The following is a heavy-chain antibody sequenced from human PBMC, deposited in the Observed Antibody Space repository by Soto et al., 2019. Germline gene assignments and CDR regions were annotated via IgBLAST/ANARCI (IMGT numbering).Heavy chain of an antibody. CDR3: ARVPGNAPMIYYYYGMDV. Sequence: GESLKISCAASGFTFSSYGMHWVRQAPGKGLEWVAVIWYDGSNKYYADSVKGRFTISRDNSKNTLYLQMNSLRAEDTAVYYCARVPGNAPMIYYYYGMDVWGQGTTVPVSS. V-gene: IGHV3-33*01. CDR2: IWYDGSNK. J-gene: IGHJ6*02. CDR1: GFTFSSYG. D-gene: IGHD3-16*01.